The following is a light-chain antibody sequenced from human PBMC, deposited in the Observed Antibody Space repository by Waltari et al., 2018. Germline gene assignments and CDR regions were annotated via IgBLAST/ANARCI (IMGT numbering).Light chain of an antibody. CDR1: HNINTY. CDR2: DAS. Sequence: EIVLTQSPVTVSLSPGDRANPSCRASHNINTYLAWYQHKPGQAPRLLIYDASNRARGVPARISGSGSGTDFALTISSLEAEDSAVYYCQAGSTWPPALTFGGGSKVEIK. J-gene: IGKJ4*01. V-gene: IGKV3-11*01. CDR3: QAGSTWPPALT.